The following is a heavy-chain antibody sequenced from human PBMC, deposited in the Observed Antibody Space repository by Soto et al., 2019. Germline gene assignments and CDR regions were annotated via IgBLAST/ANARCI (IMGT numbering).Heavy chain of an antibody. V-gene: IGHV1-18*01. J-gene: IGHJ3*01. D-gene: IGHD2-21*01. CDR3: ARGRGVVIPAGTPDAFDV. Sequence: ASVKVSCKASGYIFNKYGFNWVRQAPGQGLEWMGQISAFNGYTNFAQKFQGRVTLTTDTSTNTAYMELSSLRSDDTAIYYCARGRGVVIPAGTPDAFDVWGQGTMVTVSS. CDR1: GYIFNKYG. CDR2: ISAFNGYT.